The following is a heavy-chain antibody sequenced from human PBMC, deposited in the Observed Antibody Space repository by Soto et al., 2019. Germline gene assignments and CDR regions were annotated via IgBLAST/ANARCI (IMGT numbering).Heavy chain of an antibody. J-gene: IGHJ4*02. D-gene: IGHD6-19*01. CDR1: GFTFSDYY. V-gene: IGHV3-11*06. CDR2: SSSTSSYT. CDR3: ARDPAIAVAARYFDS. Sequence: LRLSCAASGFTFSDYYMNWIRQAPGKGLEWVSYSSSTSSYTNYADSVEGRSAISRDNARNSLYLQMYSLRAEDTAVYYCARDPAIAVAARYFDSWGRGTLVTVSS.